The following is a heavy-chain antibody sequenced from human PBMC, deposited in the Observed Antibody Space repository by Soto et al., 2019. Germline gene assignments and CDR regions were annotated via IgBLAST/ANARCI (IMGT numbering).Heavy chain of an antibody. CDR3: AKDPVVPAAMFDY. D-gene: IGHD2-2*01. CDR1: GFTFSSYA. CDR2: ISGSGGST. V-gene: IGHV3-23*01. J-gene: IGHJ4*02. Sequence: GGSLSLSCAASGFTFSSYAMSWVRQAPGKGLEWVSAISGSGGSTYYADSVKGRFTISRDNSKNTLYLQMNSLRAEDTAVYYCAKDPVVPAAMFDYWGQRTLVTVSS.